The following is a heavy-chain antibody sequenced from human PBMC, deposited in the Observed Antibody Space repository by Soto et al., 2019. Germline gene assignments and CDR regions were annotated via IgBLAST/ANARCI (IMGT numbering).Heavy chain of an antibody. D-gene: IGHD3-10*01. CDR1: GFTFSSYA. J-gene: IGHJ6*02. CDR3: AKRGYYGSGSYYKSGMDV. CDR2: ISGSGGST. V-gene: IGHV3-23*01. Sequence: EVQLLESGGGLVQPGGSLRLSCAASGFTFSSYAMSWVRQAPGKGLEWVSAISGSGGSTYYADSVKGRFTISRDNSKNTLYLQMNSLRAEDTAVYYCAKRGYYGSGSYYKSGMDVWGQGTTVTVSS.